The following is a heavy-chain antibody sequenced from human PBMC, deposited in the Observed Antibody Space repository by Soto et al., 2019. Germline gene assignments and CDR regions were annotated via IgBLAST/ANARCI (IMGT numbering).Heavy chain of an antibody. CDR3: SIVTAYGMDV. V-gene: IGHV1-69*01. D-gene: IGHD2-15*01. CDR2: IIPVYGTP. CDR1: GGTFSNYA. Sequence: QVQLEQSGAEVKKPGSSLKVSCKATGGTFSNYAISWVRQAPGQGLEWMAGIIPVYGTPNYAQRFQDRVTIIADESTTTAYMVVHSLRSEDTAIYYCSIVTAYGMDVWGPGTTVIVSS. J-gene: IGHJ6*02.